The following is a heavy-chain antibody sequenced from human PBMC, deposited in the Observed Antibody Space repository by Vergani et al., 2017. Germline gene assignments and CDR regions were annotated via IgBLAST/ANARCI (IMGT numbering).Heavy chain of an antibody. CDR1: GGSFSGYY. Sequence: QVQLQQWGAGLLKPSETLSLTCAVYGGSFSGYYWSWIRQPPGKGLEWIGEINHSGSTNYYPSLESRVTISVDTSKNQFSLKLSSVTAADTAVYYCARGRYGYHDYWGQGTLVTVSS. CDR2: INHSGST. J-gene: IGHJ4*02. CDR3: ARGRYGYHDY. D-gene: IGHD5-18*01. V-gene: IGHV4-34*01.